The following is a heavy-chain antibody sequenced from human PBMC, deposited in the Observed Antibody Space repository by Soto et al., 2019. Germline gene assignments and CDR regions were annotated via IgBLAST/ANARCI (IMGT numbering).Heavy chain of an antibody. V-gene: IGHV3-73*02. CDR3: TRTVDGSGYFAPDFDY. CDR1: GFTFSGSS. D-gene: IGHD3-22*01. Sequence: EVQLVESGGDLVQPGGSLKLSCAASGFTFSGSSMHWVRQASGKWLEWVGHIRRRAKNYATVYAASVKGRFIISRDDSKNTAYLQMNSLKTDDTAVDYCTRTVDGSGYFAPDFDYWGQGTLVTVSS. CDR2: IRRRAKNYAT. J-gene: IGHJ4*02.